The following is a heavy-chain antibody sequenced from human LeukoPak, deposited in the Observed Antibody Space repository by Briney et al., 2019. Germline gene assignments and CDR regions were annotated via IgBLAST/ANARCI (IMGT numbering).Heavy chain of an antibody. J-gene: IGHJ4*02. D-gene: IGHD1-26*01. Sequence: SETLXLTCTVSGYSISSGYYWGWIRPPPGKGLEWIGSIYHSGSTYYNPSLKSRVTISVDTSKNQFSLKLSSVTAADTAVYYCASHSGSDYWGQGTLVTVSS. CDR1: GYSISSGYY. CDR3: ASHSGSDY. V-gene: IGHV4-38-2*02. CDR2: IYHSGST.